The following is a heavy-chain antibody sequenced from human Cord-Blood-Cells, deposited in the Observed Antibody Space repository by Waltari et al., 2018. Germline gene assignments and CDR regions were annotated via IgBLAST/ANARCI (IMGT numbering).Heavy chain of an antibody. Sequence: QLQLQESGPGLVKPSETLSLTCTVSGGSISSSSYYRGWIRQPPGKGLEWIGSIYYSGSTYYNPSLKSRVTISVDTSKNQFSLKLSSVTAADTAVYYCASQRVVVVMPDAFDIWGQGTMVTDSS. V-gene: IGHV4-39*01. CDR3: ASQRVVVVMPDAFDI. CDR1: GGSISSSSYY. CDR2: IYYSGST. D-gene: IGHD3-22*01. J-gene: IGHJ3*02.